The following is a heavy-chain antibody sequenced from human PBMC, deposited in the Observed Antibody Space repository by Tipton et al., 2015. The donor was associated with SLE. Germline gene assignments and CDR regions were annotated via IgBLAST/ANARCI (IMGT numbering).Heavy chain of an antibody. CDR1: GGSISSGDFY. CDR2: IYSFGGT. J-gene: IGHJ4*02. D-gene: IGHD2-21*02. CDR3: VREGGGVVTASPSEY. Sequence: TLSLTCTVSGGSISSGDFYWTWIRHPPGKGLEWIGYIYSFGGTYYNPSLESRVIISLDTSKNQFSLKLSSVTAADTAVYYCVREGGGVVTASPSEYWGQGTLVTVSS. V-gene: IGHV4-30-4*01.